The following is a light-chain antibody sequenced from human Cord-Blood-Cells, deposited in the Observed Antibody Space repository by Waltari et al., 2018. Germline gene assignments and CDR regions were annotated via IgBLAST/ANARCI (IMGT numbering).Light chain of an antibody. J-gene: IGLJ3*02. Sequence: QSALTQPASVSRSPGQSITISCTGTSSDVGAYHLVSCYQQHPGKAPKLMIYEGSKRPSGVSNRFSGSKSGNTASLTISGLQAEDEADYYCCSYAGSSTFWVFGGGTKLTVL. V-gene: IGLV2-23*01. CDR3: CSYAGSSTFWV. CDR2: EGS. CDR1: SSDVGAYHL.